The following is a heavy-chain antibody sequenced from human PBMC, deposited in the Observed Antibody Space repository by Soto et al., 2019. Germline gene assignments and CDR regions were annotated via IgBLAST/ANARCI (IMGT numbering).Heavy chain of an antibody. J-gene: IGHJ3*02. Sequence: GESLKISCKGSGYSFTSYWISWVRQMPGKGLEWMGRIDPSDSYTNYSPSFQGHVTISADKSISTAYLQWSSLKASDTAMYYCARSGDFNYDSSGYGPDIWGQGTMVTVSS. CDR3: ARSGDFNYDSSGYGPDI. D-gene: IGHD3-22*01. CDR2: IDPSDSYT. V-gene: IGHV5-10-1*01. CDR1: GYSFTSYW.